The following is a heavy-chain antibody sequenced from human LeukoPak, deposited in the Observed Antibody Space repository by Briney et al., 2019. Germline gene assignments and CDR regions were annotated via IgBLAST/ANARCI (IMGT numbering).Heavy chain of an antibody. V-gene: IGHV4-61*02. D-gene: IGHD3-3*01. CDR3: ARGAIFGVVYFDY. CDR2: IYTSGST. CDR1: GGSISRGSYY. J-gene: IGHJ4*02. Sequence: SETLSLTCSVSGGSISRGSYYWNWIRQPAGKGLEWIGRIYTSGSTNYNPSLKSRVTMSVDTSKNQFSLKLSSVTAADTAVYYCARGAIFGVVYFDYWGQGTLVTVSS.